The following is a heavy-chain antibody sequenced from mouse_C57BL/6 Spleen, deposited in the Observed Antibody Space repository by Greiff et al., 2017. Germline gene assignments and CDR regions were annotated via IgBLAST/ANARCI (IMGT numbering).Heavy chain of an antibody. CDR2: IDPETGGT. D-gene: IGHD1-1*01. CDR3: TRGYYEGVPWYVDV. CDR1: GYTFTDYE. J-gene: IGHJ1*03. V-gene: IGHV1-15*01. Sequence: QVQLQQSGAELVRPGASVTLSCKASGYTFTDYEMHWVKQTPVHGLEWIGAIDPETGGTAYNQKFKGKAILTADKSSSTAYMELRSLTSEDSAVYYGTRGYYEGVPWYVDVWGTGTTVTVSS.